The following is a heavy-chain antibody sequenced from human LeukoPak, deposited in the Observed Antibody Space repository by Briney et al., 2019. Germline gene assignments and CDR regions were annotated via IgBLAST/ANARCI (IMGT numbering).Heavy chain of an antibody. CDR1: GFTFSNYA. Sequence: GGSLRLSCVGAGFTFSNYAMTWVRQAPGKGLGWVSGISGSGDRTYYAAPVKGRLTISRDNSKNTLYLQMNSLTDDDSAVYYCAKDRIPVAGRQDIWDYWGQGTLVTVSS. J-gene: IGHJ4*02. V-gene: IGHV3-23*01. D-gene: IGHD6-19*01. CDR3: AKDRIPVAGRQDIWDY. CDR2: ISGSGDRT.